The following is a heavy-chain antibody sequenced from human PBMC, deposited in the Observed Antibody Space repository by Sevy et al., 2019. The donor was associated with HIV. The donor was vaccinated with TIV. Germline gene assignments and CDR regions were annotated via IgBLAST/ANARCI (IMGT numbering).Heavy chain of an antibody. V-gene: IGHV3-30-3*01. Sequence: GGSLRLSCAASGFTFSSYAMHWVRQAPGKGLEWVAFISYNENKRSYAESVKGRFTISRDISKNTLYLQMKSLRPEDTAVYYCARDAGYSIGWYPSGYWGHGTLVTVSS. CDR1: GFTFSSYA. CDR2: ISYNENKR. CDR3: ARDAGYSIGWYPSGY. D-gene: IGHD6-19*01. J-gene: IGHJ4*01.